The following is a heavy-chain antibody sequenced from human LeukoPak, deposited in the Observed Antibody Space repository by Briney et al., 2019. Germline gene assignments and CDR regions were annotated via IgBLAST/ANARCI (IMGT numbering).Heavy chain of an antibody. Sequence: PSETLSLTCTVSGGSISSSSYYWGWIRQPPGKGLEWIGSIYYSGSTNYNPSLKSRVTISVDTSKNQFSLKLSSVTAADTAVYYCARAHITMVRGVIIPRHFDYWGQGTLVTVSS. J-gene: IGHJ4*02. D-gene: IGHD3-10*01. CDR3: ARAHITMVRGVIIPRHFDY. CDR1: GGSISSSSYY. V-gene: IGHV4-39*07. CDR2: IYYSGST.